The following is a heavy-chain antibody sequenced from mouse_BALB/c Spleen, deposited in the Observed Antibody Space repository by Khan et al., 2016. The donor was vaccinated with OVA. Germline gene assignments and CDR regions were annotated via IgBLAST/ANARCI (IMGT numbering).Heavy chain of an antibody. Sequence: EVKLLESGPGLVKPSQSLSLTCTVTGYSITSDYAWNWIRQFPGNKLEWMGYISYSGSTSYHPSLKSRISITRDTSKNQFFLQLNSVTTEDTATYYCARGDYFDYWGQGTTLTVSS. CDR2: ISYSGST. CDR1: GYSITSDYA. J-gene: IGHJ2*01. CDR3: ARGDYFDY. V-gene: IGHV3-2*02.